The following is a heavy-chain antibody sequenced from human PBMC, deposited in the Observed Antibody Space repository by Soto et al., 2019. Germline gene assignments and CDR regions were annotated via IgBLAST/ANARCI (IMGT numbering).Heavy chain of an antibody. CDR2: ISSSGAST. CDR3: AKEWSDARTREECGLVNY. D-gene: IGHD2-8*01. V-gene: IGHV3-23*01. Sequence: EVQLLESGGDLAQPGGSLRLSCAASGFTFSSYAMTWVGQAPGKRLEWVSTISSSGASTYYADSVEGRFTISRDNSKNTLYLQMNSLIAEDSAVYYCAKEWSDARTREECGLVNYWGQGTLVTVSS. J-gene: IGHJ4*02. CDR1: GFTFSSYA.